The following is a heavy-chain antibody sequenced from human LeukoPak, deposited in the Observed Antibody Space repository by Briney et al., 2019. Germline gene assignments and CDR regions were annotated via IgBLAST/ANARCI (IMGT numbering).Heavy chain of an antibody. CDR1: GLTFSSYP. J-gene: IGHJ4*02. V-gene: IGHV3-23*01. CDR3: ARRYSSSWFQANYFDY. Sequence: GSLRLSCAASGLTFSSYPMSWVRQAPREGPEWVSAISGSGGSTYYPDSVKGRFTISRDNSKNALYLQMNSLRAEDTAVYYCARRYSSSWFQANYFDYWGQGTLVTVSS. D-gene: IGHD6-13*01. CDR2: ISGSGGST.